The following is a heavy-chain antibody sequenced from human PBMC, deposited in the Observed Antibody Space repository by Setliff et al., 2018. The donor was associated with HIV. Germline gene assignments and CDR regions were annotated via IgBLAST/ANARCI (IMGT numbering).Heavy chain of an antibody. CDR2: IYTSGST. V-gene: IGHV4-4*07. J-gene: IGHJ4*02. Sequence: SETLSLTCTVSGGSISTYYWSWIRQPAGKGLEWIGHIYTSGSTNYNPSLKSRVTISEDTSKHQFSLKLTSVTAADTAVYYCARGVRGVIIDWYYFDYWGQGTLVTVSS. D-gene: IGHD3-10*01. CDR3: ARGVRGVIIDWYYFDY. CDR1: GGSISTYY.